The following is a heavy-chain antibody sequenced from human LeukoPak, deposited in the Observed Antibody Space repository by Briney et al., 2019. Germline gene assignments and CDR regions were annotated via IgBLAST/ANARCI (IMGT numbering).Heavy chain of an antibody. Sequence: GRSLRLSCAASGFTFDDYAMHWVRQAPGKGLEWVSGISWNSGSIGYADSGKGRFTISRDNAKNSLYLQMNSLRAEDTALYYCAKAGAYDSSGSFDYWGQGTLVTVSS. CDR3: AKAGAYDSSGSFDY. V-gene: IGHV3-9*01. CDR1: GFTFDDYA. CDR2: ISWNSGSI. J-gene: IGHJ4*02. D-gene: IGHD3-22*01.